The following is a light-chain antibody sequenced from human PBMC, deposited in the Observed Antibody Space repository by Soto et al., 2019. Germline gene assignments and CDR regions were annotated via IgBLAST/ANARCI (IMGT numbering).Light chain of an antibody. CDR2: DAS. V-gene: IGKV3-11*01. Sequence: EIVLTQSPGTLSLSPGERATLSWRASQSVGTYLAWYQQKPGQAPRLLIYDASSRATGIPARFSGSGSGTDFTLTISSLKPQDFAVYYCQQLTDWPPQWTFGQGTKVDIK. J-gene: IGKJ1*01. CDR3: QQLTDWPPQWT. CDR1: QSVGTY.